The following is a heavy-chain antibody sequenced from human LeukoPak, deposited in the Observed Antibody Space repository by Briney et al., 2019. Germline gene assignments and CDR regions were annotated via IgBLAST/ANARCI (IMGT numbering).Heavy chain of an antibody. D-gene: IGHD3-3*01. CDR3: ARGTGFLEWLLSDRRRYYYYGMDV. CDR1: GYTFTSYD. J-gene: IGHJ6*02. Sequence: ASVKVSCKASGYTFTSYDINWVRQAPGQGLEWMGWMNPNSGNTGYAQKFQGRVTMTRNTSISTAYMELSSLRSEDTAVYYCARGTGFLEWLLSDRRRYYYYGMDVWGQGTTVTVSS. V-gene: IGHV1-8*01. CDR2: MNPNSGNT.